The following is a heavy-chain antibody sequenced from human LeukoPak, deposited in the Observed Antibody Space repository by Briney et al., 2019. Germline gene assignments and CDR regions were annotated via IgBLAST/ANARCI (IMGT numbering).Heavy chain of an antibody. CDR3: ARNRGWQQFDY. CDR1: GFTFSDYW. CDR2: INQDGSRN. V-gene: IGHV3-7*01. Sequence: PGGSLRLSCAGSGFTFSDYWIDWVRQAPGKGLEWVANINQDGSRNTYLESVMGRFTISRDNAKNSLYLQMSHLRVEDTAVYYCARNRGWQQFDYWGQGTLVIVSS. D-gene: IGHD5-24*01. J-gene: IGHJ4*02.